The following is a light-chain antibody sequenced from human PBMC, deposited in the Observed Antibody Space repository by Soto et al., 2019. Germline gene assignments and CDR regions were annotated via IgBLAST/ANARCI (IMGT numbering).Light chain of an antibody. V-gene: IGKV1-39*01. CDR3: QQSYSTSIT. J-gene: IGKJ5*01. CDR1: QSISSY. CDR2: AAS. Sequence: DIQMTQSPSSLSASVGDRVTITCRASQSISSYLNWYHQKPGKAPNLLIYAASSLQSGVPSRFSGSGSGTDFTLTINSLQPEDFATYYCQQSYSTSITFGQGTRLEIK.